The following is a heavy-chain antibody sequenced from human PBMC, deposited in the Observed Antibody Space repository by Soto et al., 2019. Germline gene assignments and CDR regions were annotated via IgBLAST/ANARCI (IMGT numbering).Heavy chain of an antibody. CDR1: GFTVSSNY. J-gene: IGHJ4*02. D-gene: IGHD3-22*01. Sequence: DVQLVVSGGGLIQPGGSLRLSCAASGFTVSSNYMSWVRQAAGKGLEWVAVIYAGSITFYADSVKGRFTISRDNSKNSLYLQMNSLRAEDTAVYYCARIPYYNSGTIFDYWGQGTLVTVSS. CDR3: ARIPYYNSGTIFDY. V-gene: IGHV3-53*01. CDR2: IYAGSIT.